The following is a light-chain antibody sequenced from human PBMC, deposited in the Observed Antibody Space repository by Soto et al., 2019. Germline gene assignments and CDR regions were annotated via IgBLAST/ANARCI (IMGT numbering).Light chain of an antibody. CDR1: SSNIGAGFD. J-gene: IGLJ3*02. CDR2: GTS. CDR3: QSYDSSLSAGV. Sequence: QAVVTQPPSVSGAPGQRVTISCTGSSSNIGAGFDVHWYQHLPGTAPKLLIYGTSNRPSGVPDRFSGSKSGASASLAITGLQAEDESDYYCQSYDSSLSAGVFGGGTKVTVL. V-gene: IGLV1-40*03.